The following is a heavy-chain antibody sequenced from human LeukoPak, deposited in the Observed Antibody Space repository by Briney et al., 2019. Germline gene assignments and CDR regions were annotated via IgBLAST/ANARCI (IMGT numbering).Heavy chain of an antibody. J-gene: IGHJ6*02. D-gene: IGHD1-14*01. CDR2: ISGSGGST. Sequence: QPSETLSLTCSVSGGSISSSSYFWGWIRQPPGKGLEWVSPISGSGGSTYYADSVKGRFTISRDNSKNTLYLQMNSLRAEDTAVYYCAKRPGFPYYYYGMDVWGQGTTVTVSS. V-gene: IGHV3-23*01. CDR3: AKRPGFPYYYYGMDV. CDR1: GGSISSSSYF.